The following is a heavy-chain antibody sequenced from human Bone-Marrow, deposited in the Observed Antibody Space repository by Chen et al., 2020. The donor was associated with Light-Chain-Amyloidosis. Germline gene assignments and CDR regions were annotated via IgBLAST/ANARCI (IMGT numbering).Heavy chain of an antibody. CDR1: GGASSSYA. CDR2: ISPIYRTS. D-gene: IGHD5-18*01. V-gene: IGHV1-69*05. J-gene: IGHJ5*02. Sequence: QVQLVQSAAEVKKPGSAVKVSCKSLGGASSSYAISWVRQAPGQGLEWMGSISPIYRTSTYAQRFQGRVAITTSESATTAYMELRSLRSDDTALYYCAKRTSMVYVDWFDPWGQGTLVTVSS. CDR3: AKRTSMVYVDWFDP.